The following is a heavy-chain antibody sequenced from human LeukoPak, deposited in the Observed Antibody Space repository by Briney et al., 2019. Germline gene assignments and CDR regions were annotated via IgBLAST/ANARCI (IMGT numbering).Heavy chain of an antibody. CDR1: GYTFTSYG. J-gene: IGHJ4*02. Sequence: ASVKVSCKASGYTFTSYGISWVRQAPGQGLEWMGWISAYNGNTNYAQKLQGRVTMTTDTSTSTAYMELRSLRSDDTAVYYCARDPGYDFWSGYQYYFDYWGQGTLVTVSS. CDR2: ISAYNGNT. V-gene: IGHV1-18*01. CDR3: ARDPGYDFWSGYQYYFDY. D-gene: IGHD3-3*01.